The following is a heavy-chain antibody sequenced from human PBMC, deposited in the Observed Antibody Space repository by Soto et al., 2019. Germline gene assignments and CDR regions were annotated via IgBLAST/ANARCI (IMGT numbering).Heavy chain of an antibody. CDR1: GFTFSNHA. V-gene: IGHV3-23*01. CDR2: ISGTGGTI. Sequence: EVQLLESGGGVGQPGGSLRVSCAAAGFTFSNHAMSWVRQAPGKGLEWVSTISGTGGTIYYADSVKGRFTISRDNSKNALWLQMNSMRAEDTALYYCAKGSGNIRPYGMDVWGQGTTVTVSS. CDR3: AKGSGNIRPYGMDV. J-gene: IGHJ6*02.